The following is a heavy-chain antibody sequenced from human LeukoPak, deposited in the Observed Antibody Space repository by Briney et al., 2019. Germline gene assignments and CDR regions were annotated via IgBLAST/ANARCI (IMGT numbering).Heavy chain of an antibody. J-gene: IGHJ4*02. CDR1: GYTFTGYY. V-gene: IGHV1-2*02. Sequence: ASVKVSCKASGYTFTGYYMHWVRQAPGQGLEWMGWINPNSGGTNYAQKFQGRVTMTRDTSISTAYMELSRLRSDDTAVYYCARSPPFGDYYFDYWGQGTLVTVSS. CDR2: INPNSGGT. D-gene: IGHD3-10*01. CDR3: ARSPPFGDYYFDY.